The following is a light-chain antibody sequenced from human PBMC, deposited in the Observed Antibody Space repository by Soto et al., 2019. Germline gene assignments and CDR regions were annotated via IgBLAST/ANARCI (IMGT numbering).Light chain of an antibody. V-gene: IGLV2-14*01. CDR2: DVS. J-gene: IGLJ2*01. CDR1: SSDVGGYNY. CDR3: SSYTSSSIL. Sequence: QSALTPPASVSGSPGQSITISCTGTSSDVGGYNYVSWYQQHPGKAPKLMIYDVSNRPSGVSNRFSGSKSGNTASLTISGLQAEDEADYYCSSYTSSSILFGGGTKVTVL.